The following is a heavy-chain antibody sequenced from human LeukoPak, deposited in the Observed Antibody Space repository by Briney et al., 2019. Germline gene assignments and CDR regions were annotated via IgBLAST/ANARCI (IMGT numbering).Heavy chain of an antibody. V-gene: IGHV4-59*08. J-gene: IGHJ4*02. D-gene: IGHD3-22*01. CDR2: IYYSGST. CDR3: ARPRDDSTGYYLGY. CDR1: GGSISSYY. Sequence: PSETLSLTCTVSGGSISSYYWSWIRQPPGKGMEWIGYIYYSGSTNYNPSLKSRVTISVDTSKNHFSLRLRSVTAADTAVYFCARPRDDSTGYYLGYWGQGTLVTVSS.